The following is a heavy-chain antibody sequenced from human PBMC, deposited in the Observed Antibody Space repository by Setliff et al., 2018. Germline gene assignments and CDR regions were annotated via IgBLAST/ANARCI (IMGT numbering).Heavy chain of an antibody. V-gene: IGHV3-48*03. CDR1: GFTFSSYE. D-gene: IGHD4-17*01. J-gene: IGHJ4*02. CDR2: ISSSGSTI. CDR3: TRGAYGDYYFDY. Sequence: GGSLRLSCAASGFTFSSYEMNWVRQAPGKGLEWVSYISSSGSTIYYADSVKGRFTISRDNAKNSLYLQMNSLRAEDTAVYYCTRGAYGDYYFDYWGQGTLVTVSS.